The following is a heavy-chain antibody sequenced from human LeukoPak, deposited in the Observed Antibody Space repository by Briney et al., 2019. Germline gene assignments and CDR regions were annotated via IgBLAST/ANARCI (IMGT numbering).Heavy chain of an antibody. V-gene: IGHV3-7*03. J-gene: IGHJ3*02. CDR1: GFTFSISW. CDR3: ARDRGYKAFDI. Sequence: HPGGSLRLSCAASGFTFSISWMTWVRQAPEKGLEWVADIKEDGSQKFHVDSVKGRFTISRDNAKNSLYLQMNSLKVEDTAIYYCARDRGYKAFDIWGQGTMVTVSS. D-gene: IGHD5-18*01. CDR2: IKEDGSQK.